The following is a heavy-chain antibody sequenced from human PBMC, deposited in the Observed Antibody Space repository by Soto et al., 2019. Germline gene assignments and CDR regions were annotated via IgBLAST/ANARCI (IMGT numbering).Heavy chain of an antibody. V-gene: IGHV3-30-3*01. D-gene: IGHD3-10*01. CDR3: ERVGHYRSGSYYTAPDYYYYGMDV. CDR2: ISYDGSNK. J-gene: IGHJ6*02. Sequence: QVQLVESGGGVVQPGRSLRLSCAASGFTFSSYAMHWVRQAPGKGLEWVAVISYDGSNKYYADYVKGRFTISRDNSKNTLYRQMNSLLAEDTAVYYCERVGHYRSGSYYTAPDYYYYGMDVWGQGTTVTVSS. CDR1: GFTFSSYA.